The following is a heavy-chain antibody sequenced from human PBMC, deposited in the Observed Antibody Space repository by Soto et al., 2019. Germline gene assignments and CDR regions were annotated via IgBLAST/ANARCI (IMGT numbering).Heavy chain of an antibody. Sequence: PGGSLRLSCAASGFTFSSYVMSWVRQAPGKGLEWVSVISGSGGSTYYADSVKGRFTISRDNSKNTVYVQMNSLRAEDTAVYYCAKTYYYDSSGHYCDYWGQGTLVTVSS. CDR1: GFTFSSYV. CDR2: ISGSGGST. D-gene: IGHD3-22*01. CDR3: AKTYYYDSSGHYCDY. V-gene: IGHV3-23*01. J-gene: IGHJ4*02.